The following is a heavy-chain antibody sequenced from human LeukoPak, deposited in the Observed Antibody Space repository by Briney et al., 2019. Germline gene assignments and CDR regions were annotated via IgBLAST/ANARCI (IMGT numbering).Heavy chain of an antibody. CDR1: GGSISSYY. D-gene: IGHD3/OR15-3a*01. CDR2: ISYSGST. V-gene: IGHV4-59*01. CDR3: ARVDWGPYYFDY. J-gene: IGHJ4*02. Sequence: SETLSLTCTVSGGSISSYYWSWIRQPPGKGLEWIGYISYSGSTNYNPSLKSRVTISVDTSKNQFSLKLTSVTAADTAVYYCARVDWGPYYFDYWGQGTLVTVSS.